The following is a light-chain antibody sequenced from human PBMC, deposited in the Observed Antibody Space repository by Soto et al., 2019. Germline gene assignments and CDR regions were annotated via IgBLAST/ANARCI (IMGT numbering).Light chain of an antibody. V-gene: IGKV3-11*01. Sequence: EIGLKQSPATMSLSPGERATLSCRASPSVSSYLAWYQQKAGQAPRLLIYDASNRATGIPARFSGSGSGTDFTLTISSLEPEDFAVYYCQQRSNWPWTFGQGTKVEIK. CDR1: PSVSSY. CDR3: QQRSNWPWT. J-gene: IGKJ1*01. CDR2: DAS.